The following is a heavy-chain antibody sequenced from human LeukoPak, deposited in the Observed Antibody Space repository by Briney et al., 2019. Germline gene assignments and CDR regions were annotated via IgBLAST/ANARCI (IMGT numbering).Heavy chain of an antibody. Sequence: ASVKVSCKASGYTFTGYYMHWVRQAPGQGLEWMGWINPNSGGTNYAQKFQGRVTMTRDTSISTAYMELSRLRSDDTAVYYCARDPRIAAHLNYYYYYMDVWGKGTTVTVSS. CDR1: GYTFTGYY. CDR2: INPNSGGT. J-gene: IGHJ6*03. V-gene: IGHV1-2*02. CDR3: ARDPRIAAHLNYYYYYMDV. D-gene: IGHD6-13*01.